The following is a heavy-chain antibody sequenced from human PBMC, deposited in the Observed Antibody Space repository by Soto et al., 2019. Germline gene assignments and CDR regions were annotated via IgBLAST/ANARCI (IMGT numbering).Heavy chain of an antibody. Sequence: EVQLVESGGGLSQPGGSLRLSCAASGISVSSNYMTWVRQAPGKGLECVSVSYSGGNTYYADSVKGRFTISRDNFKNTFYLQMKSLRAEDTAVYYCAKGYGAGSYFFNSWGQGTLVTVSS. J-gene: IGHJ5*01. CDR2: SYSGGNT. CDR1: GISVSSNY. V-gene: IGHV3-53*01. CDR3: AKGYGAGSYFFNS. D-gene: IGHD3-10*01.